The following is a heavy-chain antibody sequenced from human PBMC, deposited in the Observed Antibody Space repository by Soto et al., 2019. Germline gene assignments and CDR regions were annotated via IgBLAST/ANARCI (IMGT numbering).Heavy chain of an antibody. V-gene: IGHV1-24*01. CDR1: GYTLTELS. Sequence: QVQLVQSGAEVKKPGASVKVSCKVSGYTLTELSMHWVRQAPGKGLEWMGGFDPEDDETFYAQKFQGRVTMTEDTSADTAYMELSSLRSEDTAVYYCATLSEPAAKGNDDAFDIWGHGTMVTVSS. J-gene: IGHJ3*02. CDR2: FDPEDDET. D-gene: IGHD2-2*01. CDR3: ATLSEPAAKGNDDAFDI.